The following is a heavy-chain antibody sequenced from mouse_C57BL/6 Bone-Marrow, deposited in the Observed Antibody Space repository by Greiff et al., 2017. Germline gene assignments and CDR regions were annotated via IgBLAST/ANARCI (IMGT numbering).Heavy chain of an antibody. J-gene: IGHJ3*01. D-gene: IGHD1-1*01. V-gene: IGHV1-81*01. CDR1: GYTFTSYG. CDR3: ASQITTVVEGY. CDR2: IYPRSGNT. Sequence: VQLVESGAELARPGASVKLSCKASGYTFTSYGISWVKQRTGQGLEWIGEIYPRSGNTYYNEKFKGKATLTADKSSSTAYMELRSLTSEDSAFYFCASQITTVVEGYWGQGTLVTVSA.